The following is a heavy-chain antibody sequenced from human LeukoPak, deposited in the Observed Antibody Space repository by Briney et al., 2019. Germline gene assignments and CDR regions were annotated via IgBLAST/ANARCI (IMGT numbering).Heavy chain of an antibody. J-gene: IGHJ5*02. D-gene: IGHD2-15*01. Sequence: ASVKVSCKASGYTFTNYDINWVRQATGQGLEWTGWMNPNSGTTGYAQKFLGRVTITRNTSISTTYMELSSLRSEDTAVYYCARGRDGGSWWFDPWGQGTLVTVSS. V-gene: IGHV1-8*03. CDR1: GYTFTNYD. CDR2: MNPNSGTT. CDR3: ARGRDGGSWWFDP.